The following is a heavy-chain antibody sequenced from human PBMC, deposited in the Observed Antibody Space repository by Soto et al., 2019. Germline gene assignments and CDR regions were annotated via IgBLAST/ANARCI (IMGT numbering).Heavy chain of an antibody. V-gene: IGHV3-33*01. CDR3: ARDLMYYDFWSGYYTLLYYYGMDV. CDR1: GFTFSSYC. J-gene: IGHJ6*02. D-gene: IGHD3-3*01. CDR2: IWYDGSNK. Sequence: GGSLRLSCAASGFTFSSYCMHWVRQAPGKGLEWVAVIWYDGSNKYYADSVKGRFTISRDNSKNTLYLQMNSLRAEDTAVYYCARDLMYYDFWSGYYTLLYYYGMDVWGQGTTVTVSS.